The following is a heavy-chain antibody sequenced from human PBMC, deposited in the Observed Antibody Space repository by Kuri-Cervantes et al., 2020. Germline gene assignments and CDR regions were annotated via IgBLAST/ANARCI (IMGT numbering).Heavy chain of an antibody. CDR2: IWYDGSNK. Sequence: GGSLRLSCAASGFTFSSYGMHWVRQAPGKGLEWVAVIWYDGSNKYYADSVKGRFTISRDNAKNSLYLQMNSLRAEDTALYYCAKEQWLNGMDVWGQGTTVTVSS. CDR1: GFTFSSYG. D-gene: IGHD6-19*01. V-gene: IGHV3-33*03. J-gene: IGHJ6*02. CDR3: AKEQWLNGMDV.